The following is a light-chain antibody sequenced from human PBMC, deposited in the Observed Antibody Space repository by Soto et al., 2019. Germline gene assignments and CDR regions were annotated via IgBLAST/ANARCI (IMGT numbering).Light chain of an antibody. CDR2: EVS. V-gene: IGLV2-18*02. Sequence: QSALTQPPAVSESTGQSVAISYTGTSSDVGSYNRVSWYQQPPGAAPKLMIYEVSNRPSGVPDRFSGSKSGNTASLTISGPQAEDEADYYCNSYTGSSTYVVGTGTKVTVL. CDR3: NSYTGSSTYV. CDR1: SSDVGSYNR. J-gene: IGLJ1*01.